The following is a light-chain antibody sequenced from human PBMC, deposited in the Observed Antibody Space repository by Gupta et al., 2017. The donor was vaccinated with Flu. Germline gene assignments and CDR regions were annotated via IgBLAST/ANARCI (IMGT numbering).Light chain of an antibody. CDR3: QQSYSTPWT. CDR1: QGINIY. J-gene: IGKJ1*01. Sequence: PSSLSASVGDRVTITCRASQGINIYLNWYQQKPGKAPQLLIFAASSLQSGVPSRFSGSGSGTYFTLTISSLQPEDFVTYHCQQSYSTPWTFGQGTKVEIK. V-gene: IGKV1-39*01. CDR2: AAS.